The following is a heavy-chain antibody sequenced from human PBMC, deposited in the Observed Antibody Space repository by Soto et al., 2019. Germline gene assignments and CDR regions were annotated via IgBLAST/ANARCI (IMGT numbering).Heavy chain of an antibody. D-gene: IGHD5-18*01. J-gene: IGHJ6*02. CDR2: IDPSDSYT. CDR1: GYSFTSYW. Sequence: PGESLKISCKGSGYSFTSYWISWVRQMPGKGLEWMGRIDPSDSYTNYSPSFQGHVTISADKSISTAYMQWSSLKDSDTAMYYCATSGYQNQNYYGMDVWGQGTKVTVSS. CDR3: ATSGYQNQNYYGMDV. V-gene: IGHV5-10-1*01.